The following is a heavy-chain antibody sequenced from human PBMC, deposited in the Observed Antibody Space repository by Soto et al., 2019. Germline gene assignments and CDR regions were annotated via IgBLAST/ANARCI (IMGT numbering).Heavy chain of an antibody. J-gene: IGHJ6*02. Sequence: GGSLRLSCAASGFSFSSYGMYWVRQAPGKGLEWVAVIWYDGSNKDYADSVKGRFTISRDNSKNTLYLQMNSLRAEDTAVYYCARDLAAAGTRGGYYYYGMDVWGQGTTVT. CDR2: IWYDGSNK. V-gene: IGHV3-33*01. D-gene: IGHD6-13*01. CDR3: ARDLAAAGTRGGYYYYGMDV. CDR1: GFSFSSYG.